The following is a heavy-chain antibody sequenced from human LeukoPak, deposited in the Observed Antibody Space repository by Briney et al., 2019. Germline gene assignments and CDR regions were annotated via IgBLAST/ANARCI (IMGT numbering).Heavy chain of an antibody. CDR3: ASDSGYQFDY. V-gene: IGHV7-4-1*04. D-gene: IGHD3-22*01. CDR2: INTNTGNP. CDR1: GYTFTNYV. J-gene: IGHJ4*02. Sequence: ASVKVSCKASGYTFTNYVMNWVRQAPGRGLEWMGWINTNTGNPMYGQGFTGRFDFSMETYVRMAYLQISSLKVEDTAVYYCASDSGYQFDYWGQGALVTVSS.